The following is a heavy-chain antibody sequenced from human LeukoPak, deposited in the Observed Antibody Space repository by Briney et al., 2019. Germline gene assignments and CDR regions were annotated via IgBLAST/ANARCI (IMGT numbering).Heavy chain of an antibody. CDR3: ARGGLLWFGELSGY. D-gene: IGHD3-10*01. Sequence: GGSLRLPCAASGFTFSSYAMHWVRQAPGKGLEYGSVISSNGGSTYYANSVKGRFTISRDNSKNTLYLQMGSLRAEDMAVYYCARGGLLWFGELSGYWGQGTLVTVSS. J-gene: IGHJ4*02. CDR1: GFTFSSYA. CDR2: ISSNGGST. V-gene: IGHV3-64*01.